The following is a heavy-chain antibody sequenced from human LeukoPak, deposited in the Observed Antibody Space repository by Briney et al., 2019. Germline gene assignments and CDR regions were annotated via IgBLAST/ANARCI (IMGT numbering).Heavy chain of an antibody. J-gene: IGHJ4*02. CDR1: GFSFSSYD. CDR3: ARAVAGTDEIDS. Sequence: GSLRLSCAGSGFSFSSYDMPWVRQATGKGLEWVSAIGSGGDTYYAGSVKGRFTISRESAKNSFYLQMNSLSAGDTAVYFCARAVAGTDEIDSWGQGTLVTVSS. D-gene: IGHD6-19*01. V-gene: IGHV3-13*01. CDR2: IGSGGDT.